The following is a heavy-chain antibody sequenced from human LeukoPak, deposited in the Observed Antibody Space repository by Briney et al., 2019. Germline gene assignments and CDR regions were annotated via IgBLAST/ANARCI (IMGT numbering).Heavy chain of an antibody. J-gene: IGHJ4*02. V-gene: IGHV4-39*01. Sequence: SETLSLTCTVSGGSISSSSYYWGWIRQPPGKGLEWIGSIYYSGSTYYNPSLKSRVTISVDTSKNQFSLKLSSVTAADTAVYYCARHLHSYGSLHFDYWGQGTLVTVSS. D-gene: IGHD5-18*01. CDR2: IYYSGST. CDR1: GGSISSSSYY. CDR3: ARHLHSYGSLHFDY.